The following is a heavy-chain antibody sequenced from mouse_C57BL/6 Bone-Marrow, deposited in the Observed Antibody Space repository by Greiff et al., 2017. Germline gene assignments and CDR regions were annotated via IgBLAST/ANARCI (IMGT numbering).Heavy chain of an antibody. V-gene: IGHV1-81*01. CDR3: VYDYDGNWYFDV. Sequence: QVQLQQSGAELARPGASVKLSCKASGYTFTSYGISWVKQRTGQGLEWIGEIYPRSGNTYYNEKFKGKATLTADKSSSTAYMELRSLTSEDSAVYFCVYDYDGNWYFDVWGTGTTVTVSS. CDR1: GYTFTSYG. CDR2: IYPRSGNT. J-gene: IGHJ1*03. D-gene: IGHD2-4*01.